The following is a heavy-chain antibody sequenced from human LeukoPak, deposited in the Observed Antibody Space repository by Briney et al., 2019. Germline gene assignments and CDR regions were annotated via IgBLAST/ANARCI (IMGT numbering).Heavy chain of an antibody. CDR3: VRTETTVNTFDY. V-gene: IGHV3-48*03. D-gene: IGHD4-11*01. CDR1: GFTFSTYE. J-gene: IGHJ4*02. CDR2: ISSGGDTM. Sequence: PGGSLRLSCAASGFTFSTYEMNWVRQAPGKGLEWISYISSGGDTMYYADSVKGRFTTSRDNAKNSLYLQMSSLRAEDTAVCYCVRTETTVNTFDYWGQGTLVSVSS.